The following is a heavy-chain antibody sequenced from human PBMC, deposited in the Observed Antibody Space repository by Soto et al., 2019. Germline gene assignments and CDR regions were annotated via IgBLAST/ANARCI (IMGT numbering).Heavy chain of an antibody. CDR3: ARGSSGYYYSLVY. D-gene: IGHD3-22*01. CDR1: GGSFSGYY. V-gene: IGHV4-34*01. CDR2: INHSGST. Sequence: SETLSLTCAVYGGSFSGYYWSWIRQPPGKGLEWIGEINHSGSTNYNPSLKSRVTISVDTSKNQFSLKLSSVTAADTAVYYCARGSSGYYYSLVYWGQGALVTVSS. J-gene: IGHJ4*02.